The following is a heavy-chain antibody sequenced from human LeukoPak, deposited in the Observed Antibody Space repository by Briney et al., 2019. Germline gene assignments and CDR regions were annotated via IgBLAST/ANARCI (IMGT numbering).Heavy chain of an antibody. D-gene: IGHD5-24*01. CDR2: ISYDGSNK. CDR1: GFTFSSYG. J-gene: IGHJ5*02. V-gene: IGHV3-30*03. Sequence: GGSLRLSCAASGFTFSSYGMHWVRQAPGKGLEWVAVISYDGSNKYYADSVKGRFTISRDNSKNTLYLQMNSLRSDDTAVYYCARDNSVRDEAWWFNPWGQGTLVTVAS. CDR3: ARDNSVRDEAWWFNP.